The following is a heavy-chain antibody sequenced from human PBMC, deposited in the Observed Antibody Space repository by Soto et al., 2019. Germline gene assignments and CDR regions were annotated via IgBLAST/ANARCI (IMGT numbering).Heavy chain of an antibody. V-gene: IGHV3-48*02. CDR3: AREGGVGAWGGFDY. CDR1: GFTFSRYS. Sequence: EVQLVESGGGLLQPGGSLRLSCAASGFTFSRYSINWVRQAPGKGLEWVSYISGSSSTIYSADSVKGRFTISRDNAKNSRDLQMNSLGDEDTAMYYCAREGGVGAWGGFDYWGQGTLVTVSS. J-gene: IGHJ4*02. CDR2: ISGSSSTI. D-gene: IGHD1-26*01.